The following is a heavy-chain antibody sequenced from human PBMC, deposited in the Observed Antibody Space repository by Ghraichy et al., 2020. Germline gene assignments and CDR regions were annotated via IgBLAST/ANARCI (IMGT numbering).Heavy chain of an antibody. CDR2: IRYDGSNK. CDR1: GFTFSSYA. D-gene: IGHD5-18*01. J-gene: IGHJ4*02. V-gene: IGHV3-30*02. Sequence: GGSLRLSCAASGFTFSSYALHWVRQAPGKGLEWVAIIRYDGSNKYYADSVKGRFTISRDNSKNTLYLQMNSLRAEDTAVYCCAKPSTAMVTSDYWGQGTLVTVSS. CDR3: AKPSTAMVTSDY.